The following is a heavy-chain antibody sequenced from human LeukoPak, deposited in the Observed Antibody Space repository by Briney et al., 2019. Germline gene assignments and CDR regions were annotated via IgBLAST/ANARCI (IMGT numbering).Heavy chain of an antibody. D-gene: IGHD3-10*01. J-gene: IGHJ4*02. CDR2: ISSSPSYI. CDR3: ARGNLWFGELVY. Sequence: GGSLRLSCAASGFSFSRYNMNWVRQAPGKGLEWVSSISSSPSYIYYADSVKGRFTISRDDAKSSLYLQMNSLRAEDTAVYYCARGNLWFGELVYWGQGTLVTVSS. CDR1: GFSFSRYN. V-gene: IGHV3-21*01.